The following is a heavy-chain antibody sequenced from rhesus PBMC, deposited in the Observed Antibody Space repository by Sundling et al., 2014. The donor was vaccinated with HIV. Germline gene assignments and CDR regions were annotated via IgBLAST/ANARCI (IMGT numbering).Heavy chain of an antibody. CDR1: GGSISDSYR. CDR3: ARVYSGFSYDAFDF. Sequence: QLQLQESGPGLVKPSETLSLTCAVSGGSISDSYRWSWIRQPPGKGLEWIGYIYGSSTSTNNNPSLKSRVTISKDTSKNQLSLKVTSVTAADTAVYFCARVYSGFSYDAFDFWGQGLRVTVSS. D-gene: IGHD5-24*01. V-gene: IGHV4S10*01. J-gene: IGHJ3*01. CDR2: IYGSSTST.